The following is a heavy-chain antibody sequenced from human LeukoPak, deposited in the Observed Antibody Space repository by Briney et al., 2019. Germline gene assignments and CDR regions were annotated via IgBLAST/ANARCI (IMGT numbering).Heavy chain of an antibody. CDR3: APTGVRGVITPDY. J-gene: IGHJ4*02. CDR2: ISWNSGSI. D-gene: IGHD3-10*01. V-gene: IGHV3-9*01. Sequence: PGGSLRLSCAASGFTFDDYAMHWVRQAPGKGLEWVSGISWNSGSIGHADSVKGRFTISRDNAKNSLYLQMNSLRAEDTAVYYCAPTGVRGVITPDYWGQGTLVTVSS. CDR1: GFTFDDYA.